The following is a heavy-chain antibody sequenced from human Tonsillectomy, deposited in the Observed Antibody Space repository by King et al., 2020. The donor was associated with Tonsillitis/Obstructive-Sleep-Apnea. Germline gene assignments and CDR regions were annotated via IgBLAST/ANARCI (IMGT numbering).Heavy chain of an antibody. V-gene: IGHV3-21*01. CDR3: ARSDIVIVPSAIGD. Sequence: VQLVESGGGLVKPGGSLRLSCAASGFTFSSFSMNWVRQAPGKGLEWLSSISSSSSYICYADSVKGRFTISRDNAKNSLYLQMNSLRAEDTAVYYCARSDIVIVPSAIGDWGQGTLVTVSS. CDR2: ISSSSSYI. CDR1: GFTFSSFS. D-gene: IGHD2-2*02. J-gene: IGHJ4*02.